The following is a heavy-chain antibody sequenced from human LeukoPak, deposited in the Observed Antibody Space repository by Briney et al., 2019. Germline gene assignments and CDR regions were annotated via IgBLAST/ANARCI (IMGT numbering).Heavy chain of an antibody. Sequence: GSLRLSCAASEFTFSNYWMSWVRQAPGKGLERVAHTNQDGSKNYYVDSVRGRFTISRDNAKNSLYLQMDSLRAEDTAVYYCATTVAGYPDDYLDYWGQGTLVTVSS. CDR2: TNQDGSKN. D-gene: IGHD6-19*01. CDR3: ATTVAGYPDDYLDY. J-gene: IGHJ4*02. V-gene: IGHV3-7*01. CDR1: EFTFSNYW.